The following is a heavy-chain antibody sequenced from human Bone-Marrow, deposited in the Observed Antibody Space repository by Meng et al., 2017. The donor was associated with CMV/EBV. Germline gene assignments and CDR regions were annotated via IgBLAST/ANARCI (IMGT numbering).Heavy chain of an antibody. D-gene: IGHD3-10*01. V-gene: IGHV3-23*01. J-gene: IGHJ4*02. Sequence: ESLKISCAASGLSFSSYVMSWVRQPPGKGLEWVSSIILSGGSTYYADSAKGRFTISRDISKNTLYLQMNSLRDEDTAVYYCAKEYYYGSGSHDWGQGTLVTVSS. CDR3: AKEYYYGSGSHD. CDR1: GLSFSSYV. CDR2: IILSGGST.